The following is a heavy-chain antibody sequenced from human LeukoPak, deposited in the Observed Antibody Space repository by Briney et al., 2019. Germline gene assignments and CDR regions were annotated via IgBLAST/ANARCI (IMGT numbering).Heavy chain of an antibody. CDR2: INPNSGGT. J-gene: IGHJ6*02. CDR3: ASEGAAAIFYYGMDV. V-gene: IGHV1-2*02. CDR1: GYTFTGYY. D-gene: IGHD2-2*02. Sequence: ASVKVSCKASGYTFTGYYMHWVRQAPGQGLEWMGWINPNSGGTNYAQKFQGRVTMTRDTSISTVYMELSRLRSDDTAVYYCASEGAAAIFYYGMDVWGQGTTVTVSS.